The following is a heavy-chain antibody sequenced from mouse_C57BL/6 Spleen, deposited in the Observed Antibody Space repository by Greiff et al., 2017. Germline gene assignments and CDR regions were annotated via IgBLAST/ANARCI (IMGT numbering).Heavy chain of an antibody. CDR3: TAIYYNYHRDC. CDR2: IRLKSDNYAT. CDR1: GFTFSNYW. V-gene: IGHV6-3*01. Sequence: EVKVEESGGGLVQPGGSMKLSCVASGFTFSNYWMNWVRQSPEKGLEWVAQIRLKSDNYATHYAESVKGRFTISRDDSKSSVYLQMNNLRAEDTGIYYYTAIYYNYHRDCWGQGTSVTVSS. J-gene: IGHJ4*01. D-gene: IGHD2-12*01.